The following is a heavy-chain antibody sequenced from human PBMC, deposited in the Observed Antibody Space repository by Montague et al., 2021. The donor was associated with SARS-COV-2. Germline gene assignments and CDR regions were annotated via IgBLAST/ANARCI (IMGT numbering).Heavy chain of an antibody. CDR2: IWTSGST. Sequence: SETLSLTCTVSGDSISSYLWNWIRQPAGKGLEWIGRIWTSGSTNYNPSLKSRVTVSVDTSKNQFSLSLTSVTAADTAVYYCEGWHVRPEDGMDFWGQGTTVTVSS. V-gene: IGHV4-4*07. J-gene: IGHJ6*02. CDR3: EGWHVRPEDGMDF. CDR1: GDSISSYL.